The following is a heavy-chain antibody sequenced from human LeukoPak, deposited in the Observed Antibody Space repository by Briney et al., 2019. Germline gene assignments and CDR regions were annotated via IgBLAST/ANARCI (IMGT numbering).Heavy chain of an antibody. D-gene: IGHD3-22*01. CDR3: TTTGYYYDSSGYPFDY. CDR1: GFTVSRYS. V-gene: IGHV3-21*03. Sequence: GGSLRLSCAASGFTVSRYSMSWVRQAPGKGLEWVSSITSSSSYIYYADSVKGRFTISRDNAKKSLYLQMNSLKTEDTAVYYCTTTGYYYDSSGYPFDYWGQGTLVTVSS. CDR2: ITSSSSYI. J-gene: IGHJ4*02.